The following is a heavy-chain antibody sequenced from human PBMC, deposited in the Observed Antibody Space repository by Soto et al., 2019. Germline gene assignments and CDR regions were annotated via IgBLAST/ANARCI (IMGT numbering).Heavy chain of an antibody. D-gene: IGHD1-26*01. V-gene: IGHV1-3*01. J-gene: IGHJ6*02. CDR1: GYTLTIYA. Sequence: GAPVEVSCKASGYTLTIYAMHLVRQAPRQKLDWMGWINAGNGNTKYSQKFQGRVTITRDTSASTAYMELSSLRSEDTAVYYCARNRGSYYTTQYYYYGMDVWGQGTTVTVSS. CDR2: INAGNGNT. CDR3: ARNRGSYYTTQYYYYGMDV.